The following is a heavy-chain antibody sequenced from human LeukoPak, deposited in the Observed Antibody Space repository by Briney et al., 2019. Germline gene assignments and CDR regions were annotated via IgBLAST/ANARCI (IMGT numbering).Heavy chain of an antibody. CDR1: GGSISSYY. V-gene: IGHV4-59*01. CDR2: IYYSGST. J-gene: IGHJ6*03. D-gene: IGHD1-14*01. Sequence: SETLSLTCTVSGGSISSYYWSWIRQPPGKVLEWIGYIYYSGSTNYNPSLKSRVTISVDTSKNQFSLKLSSVTAADTAVYYCAREALHRYPPWYYYYYYMDVWGKGTTVTVSS. CDR3: AREALHRYPPWYYYYYYMDV.